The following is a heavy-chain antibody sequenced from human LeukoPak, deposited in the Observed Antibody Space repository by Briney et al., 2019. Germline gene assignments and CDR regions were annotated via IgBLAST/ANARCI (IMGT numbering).Heavy chain of an antibody. CDR1: GFTFSNYA. V-gene: IGHV3-23*01. J-gene: IGHJ4*02. D-gene: IGHD6-19*01. CDR2: ISGSGGNT. Sequence: PGGSLTLSCSASGFTFSNYAMSWVRQAPGKGLEWVSGISGSGGNTYYADSVKGRFTISRDNSKNTLYLQMNSLRAEDTAVYYCAKARSLGQWLVPNDYWGQGTLVTVSS. CDR3: AKARSLGQWLVPNDY.